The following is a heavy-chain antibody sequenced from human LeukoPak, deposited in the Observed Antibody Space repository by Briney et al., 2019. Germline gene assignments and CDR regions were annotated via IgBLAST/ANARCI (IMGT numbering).Heavy chain of an antibody. CDR1: GFSFSSYG. J-gene: IGHJ3*02. Sequence: PGGSLRLSCAASGFSFSSYGMHWVRQAPGKGPEWVAVISFDGKNKFYPETVKGRFAFSRDNSKNTLYLEMKSLRSEDTAIYYCVKDGPGKGVFDIWGQGTTVIVSS. CDR3: VKDGPGKGVFDI. D-gene: IGHD2-8*01. V-gene: IGHV3-30*18. CDR2: ISFDGKNK.